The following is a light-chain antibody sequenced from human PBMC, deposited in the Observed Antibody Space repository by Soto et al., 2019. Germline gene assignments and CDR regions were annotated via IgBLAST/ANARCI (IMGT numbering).Light chain of an antibody. CDR3: QKYDDAPRT. J-gene: IGKJ1*01. CDR1: QGISNY. CDR2: AAS. V-gene: IGKV1-27*01. Sequence: DIPMTQSPSSLSASVGDRVTITCRASQGISNYLAWYQQKPGKVPKLLIYAASTLQSGVPSRFSGSGSGTGFTLTINSLQPEDVATYYCQKYDDAPRTFGQGTKVEIK.